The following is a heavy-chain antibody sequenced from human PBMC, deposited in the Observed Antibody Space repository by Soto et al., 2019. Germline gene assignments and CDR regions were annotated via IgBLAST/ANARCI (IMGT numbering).Heavy chain of an antibody. V-gene: IGHV1-69*13. D-gene: IGHD6-19*01. Sequence: ASVKVSCKASGGTFSSYAISWVRQAPGQGLEWMGGIIPIFGTANYAQKFQGRVTITADESTSTAYMELSSLRSEDTAVYYCARVPAGSGQGAFDIWGQGTVVTVSS. CDR3: ARVPAGSGQGAFDI. J-gene: IGHJ3*02. CDR2: IIPIFGTA. CDR1: GGTFSSYA.